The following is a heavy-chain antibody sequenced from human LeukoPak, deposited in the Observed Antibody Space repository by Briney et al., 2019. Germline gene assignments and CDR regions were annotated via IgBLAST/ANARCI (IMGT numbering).Heavy chain of an antibody. D-gene: IGHD2-2*01. CDR3: ARDQVVVVPAARDYYGMDV. Sequence: PGGSLRLSCAASGFTFSSYAMHWVRQAPGKGLEWVVVISYDGSNKYYADSVKGRFTISRDNSKNTLYLQMNSLRAEDTAVYYCARDQVVVVPAARDYYGMDVWGQGTTVTVSS. J-gene: IGHJ6*02. CDR1: GFTFSSYA. CDR2: ISYDGSNK. V-gene: IGHV3-30-3*01.